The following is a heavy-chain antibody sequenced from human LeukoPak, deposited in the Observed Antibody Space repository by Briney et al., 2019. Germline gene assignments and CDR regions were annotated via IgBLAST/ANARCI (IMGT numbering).Heavy chain of an antibody. V-gene: IGHV1-46*01. J-gene: IGHJ1*01. Sequence: ASVKVSCKASGYTFTSYYMHWVRQAPGQGLEWMGIINPSGGSTSYAQKFQGRVTMTRDTSTSTVYMELSSLRSEDTAVYYWAREDSSYCGGDCYSRYFQHWGRGTLVTVSS. CDR3: AREDSSYCGGDCYSRYFQH. CDR1: GYTFTSYY. CDR2: INPSGGST. D-gene: IGHD2-21*02.